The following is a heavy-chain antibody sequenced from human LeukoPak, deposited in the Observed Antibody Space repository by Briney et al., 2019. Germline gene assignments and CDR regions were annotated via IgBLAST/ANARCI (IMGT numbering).Heavy chain of an antibody. CDR3: ARAQYYDFWSGYYHSNDY. Sequence: GSLRLSCKASGFNFGDYGLTWVRQAPGKGLEWVGFTRSRTYGETTDYAASVKGRFIMSRDDSKSIAYLQMNNLKIEDTALYYCARAQYYDFWSGYYHSNDYWGQGTLVSVSS. D-gene: IGHD3-3*01. J-gene: IGHJ4*02. CDR2: TRSRTYGETT. CDR1: GFNFGDYG. V-gene: IGHV3-49*04.